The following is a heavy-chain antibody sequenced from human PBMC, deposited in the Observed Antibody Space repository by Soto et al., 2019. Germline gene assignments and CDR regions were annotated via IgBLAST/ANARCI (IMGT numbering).Heavy chain of an antibody. V-gene: IGHV4-31*03. J-gene: IGHJ4*02. CDR2: IYYSGST. D-gene: IGHD6-6*01. CDR3: ARGVGIAARRIDY. CDR1: GGSISSGGYY. Sequence: QVQLQESGPGLVKPSQTLSLTCTVSGGSISSGGYYGSWIRQHPGKGLEWIGYIYYSGSTYYNPSLKSRVTISVDTSKNQFSLKLSSVTAADTAVYYCARGVGIAARRIDYWGQGTLVTVSS.